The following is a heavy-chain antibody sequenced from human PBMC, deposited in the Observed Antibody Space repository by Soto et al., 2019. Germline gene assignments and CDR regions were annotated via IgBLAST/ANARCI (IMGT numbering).Heavy chain of an antibody. V-gene: IGHV3-48*02. CDR2: ISSASSAI. CDR1: GFTFSSYN. Sequence: EVQLVESGGILVQPGGSLRLSCAASGFTFSSYNMNWVRQAPGKGLECVSKISSASSAIYYADSVKGRFTISRDNAKNSLYLQMNSLSDEDTAVYYCARQYSYDLGYFDYWGQGTLVTVSS. J-gene: IGHJ4*02. D-gene: IGHD5-18*01. CDR3: ARQYSYDLGYFDY.